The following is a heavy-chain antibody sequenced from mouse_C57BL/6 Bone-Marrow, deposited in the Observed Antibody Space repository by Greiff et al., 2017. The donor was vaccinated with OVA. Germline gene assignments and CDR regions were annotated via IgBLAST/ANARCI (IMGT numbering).Heavy chain of an antibody. CDR3: ARGGYDVAY. V-gene: IGHV1-69*01. Sequence: VQLQQPGAELVMPGASVKLSCKVSGYTFTSYWMHWVKQRPGQGLEWIGEIDPSDSYTNYNQKFKGKSTLTVDKSSSTAYMQLSSLTSEDSAVYYCARGGYDVAYWGQGTLVTVSA. J-gene: IGHJ3*01. CDR1: GYTFTSYW. CDR2: IDPSDSYT. D-gene: IGHD2-2*01.